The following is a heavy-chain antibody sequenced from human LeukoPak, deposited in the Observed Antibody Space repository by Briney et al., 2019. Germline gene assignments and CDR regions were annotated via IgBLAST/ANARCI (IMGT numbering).Heavy chain of an antibody. CDR1: GVSISSGGYY. CDR2: IYYSGST. J-gene: IGHJ3*02. D-gene: IGHD4-17*01. CDR3: ARSKLRDRFPDAFDI. V-gene: IGHV4-31*03. Sequence: SETLSLTCTVSGVSISSGGYYWSWLRQHRGNGLEWIGYIYYSGSTYYNPSLKSRVTISVDTSRNQFSLKLSSVTAADTAVYYCARSKLRDRFPDAFDIWGQGTMVTVSS.